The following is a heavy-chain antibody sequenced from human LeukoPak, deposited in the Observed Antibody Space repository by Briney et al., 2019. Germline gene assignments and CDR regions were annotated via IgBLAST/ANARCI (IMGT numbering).Heavy chain of an antibody. CDR2: IYYSGDT. V-gene: IGHV4-59*06. Sequence: SETLSLTCTVSGGSISSYYWSWIRQHPGKGLEWIGYIYYSGDTHYNPSLESRVTISVDTSKNQFSLELTSVTAADTAVYYCARDGTDSSGYYFGYWGQGTLVTVSS. CDR1: GGSISSYY. D-gene: IGHD3-22*01. CDR3: ARDGTDSSGYYFGY. J-gene: IGHJ4*02.